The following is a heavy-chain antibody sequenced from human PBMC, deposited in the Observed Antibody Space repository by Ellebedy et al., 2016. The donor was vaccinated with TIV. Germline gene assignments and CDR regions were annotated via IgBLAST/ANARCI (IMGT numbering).Heavy chain of an antibody. D-gene: IGHD1-26*01. CDR1: GGSSSAYY. V-gene: IGHV4-34*01. J-gene: IGHJ5*02. CDR2: TTHSGST. CDR3: ARGWRVGATMRMYWFDP. Sequence: MPGGSLRLSCAVYGGSSSAYYCSWIRQLPGKGLEWIGATTHSGSTNYNPSLKSRVTMSVDTSKPQFSLKLSSVTDADTVVYYCARGWRVGATMRMYWFDPWGQGTLVTVSS.